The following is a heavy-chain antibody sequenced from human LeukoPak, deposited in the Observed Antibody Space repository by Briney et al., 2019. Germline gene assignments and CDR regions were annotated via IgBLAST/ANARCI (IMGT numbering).Heavy chain of an antibody. Sequence: ASVKVSCKASGYTFTSYGISWVRQAPGQGLEWMGWISAYNGNTNYAQKLQGRVIMTTDTSTSTAYMELRSLRSDDTAVYYCARVTGPARLSPLKRTTVNTNWFDPWGQGTLVTVSS. D-gene: IGHD4-17*01. CDR3: ARVTGPARLSPLKRTTVNTNWFDP. CDR1: GYTFTSYG. CDR2: ISAYNGNT. J-gene: IGHJ5*02. V-gene: IGHV1-18*01.